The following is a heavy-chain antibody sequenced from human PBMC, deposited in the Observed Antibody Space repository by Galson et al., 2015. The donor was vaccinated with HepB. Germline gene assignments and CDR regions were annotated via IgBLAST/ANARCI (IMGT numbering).Heavy chain of an antibody. CDR1: GFTFSNYA. J-gene: IGHJ4*02. CDR3: AKDFRPYSNAWHCFGY. V-gene: IGHV3-23*01. D-gene: IGHD6-19*01. Sequence: SLRLSCAASGFTFSNYAMSWVRQAPGKGLEWVSVISGTGGITYYADSVKGRFTISRDNSKDTLYLQMNSLRAEDTAIYYCAKDFRPYSNAWHCFGYWGQGTLVTVSS. CDR2: ISGTGGIT.